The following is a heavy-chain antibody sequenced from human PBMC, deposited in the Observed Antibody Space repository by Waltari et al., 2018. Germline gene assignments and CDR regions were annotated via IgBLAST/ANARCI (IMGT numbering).Heavy chain of an antibody. D-gene: IGHD3-10*01. V-gene: IGHV4-34*01. Sequence: QVQLQQWGAGLLKPSETLSLTCAVYGGSFSGYYWSWIRQPPGKGLEWIGEINHSGSTNYNPSLKSRVTISVDTSKNQFSLKLSSVTAADTAVYYCAREREDGSGSYYFDYWGQGTLVTVSS. J-gene: IGHJ4*02. CDR1: GGSFSGYY. CDR2: INHSGST. CDR3: AREREDGSGSYYFDY.